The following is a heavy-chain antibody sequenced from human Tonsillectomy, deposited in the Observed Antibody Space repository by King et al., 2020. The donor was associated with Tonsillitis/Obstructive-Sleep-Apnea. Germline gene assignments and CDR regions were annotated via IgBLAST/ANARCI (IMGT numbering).Heavy chain of an antibody. Sequence: QLQESGPGLVKPSETLSLTCTVSGGSISGTNYYWGWIRQPPGKGLERIGSIYYTGSTYYNPSLESRVTIFVDTSKNQFSLKLSSVAAADTAVYYCARHGGSGWYGGWFDPCGQGTLVTVSS. CDR2: IYYTGST. J-gene: IGHJ5*02. CDR3: ARHGGSGWYGGWFDP. CDR1: GGSISGTNYY. V-gene: IGHV4-39*01. D-gene: IGHD6-19*01.